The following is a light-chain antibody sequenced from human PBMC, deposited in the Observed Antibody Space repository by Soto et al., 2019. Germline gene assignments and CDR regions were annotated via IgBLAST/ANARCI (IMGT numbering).Light chain of an antibody. V-gene: IGKV3-15*01. CDR3: QQYHNWPPWT. CDR1: QSVNRN. Sequence: EIVMTQSPATLSVSPGERATLSCRASQSVNRNLAWYQQKPGQAPRLLIYAASTRATGIPARFSGSGSGTEFTLTISSLQSHDFAVYYSQQYHNWPPWTFGQGTKVEFK. CDR2: AAS. J-gene: IGKJ1*01.